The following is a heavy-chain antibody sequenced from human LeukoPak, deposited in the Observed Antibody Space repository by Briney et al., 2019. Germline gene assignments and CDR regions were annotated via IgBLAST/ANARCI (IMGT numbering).Heavy chain of an antibody. CDR3: AREVGAMNWFDP. Sequence: GGSLRLSCAASGFTFSSYWMHWVPQAPGEGLVWVSRINSDGSSTSYADSAKGRFPISRDNAKNTLYVQMNSLRAEDTAVYYCAREVGAMNWFDPWGQGTLVTVSS. J-gene: IGHJ5*02. V-gene: IGHV3-74*01. D-gene: IGHD1-26*01. CDR2: INSDGSST. CDR1: GFTFSSYW.